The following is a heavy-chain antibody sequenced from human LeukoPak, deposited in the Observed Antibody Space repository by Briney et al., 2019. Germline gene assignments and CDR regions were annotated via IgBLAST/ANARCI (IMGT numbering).Heavy chain of an antibody. Sequence: SSETLSLTCTVSGGSISSSSYYWGWIRQPPGKGLEWIGSIYFSGSTYYNPSLKSRVTISVDTSKNQFSLKLSSVTAADTAVYYCAVVGTILRDFDYWGQGTLVTVSS. CDR2: IYFSGST. CDR3: AVVGTILRDFDY. V-gene: IGHV4-39*01. J-gene: IGHJ4*02. CDR1: GGSISSSSYY. D-gene: IGHD2-15*01.